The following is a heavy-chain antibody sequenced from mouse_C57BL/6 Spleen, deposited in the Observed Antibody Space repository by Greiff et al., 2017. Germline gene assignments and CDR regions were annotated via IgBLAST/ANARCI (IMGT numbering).Heavy chain of an antibody. V-gene: IGHV1-59*01. Sequence: VQLQQSGAELVRPGTSVKLSCKASGYTFTSYWMHWVKQRPGQGLEWIGVIDPSDSYTNYNQKFKGKATLTLDTSSSTAYMQLSSLTSEDSAVYYCARFYYKGFYAMDYWGQGTSVTVSS. CDR3: ARFYYKGFYAMDY. CDR2: IDPSDSYT. CDR1: GYTFTSYW. J-gene: IGHJ4*01. D-gene: IGHD2-1*01.